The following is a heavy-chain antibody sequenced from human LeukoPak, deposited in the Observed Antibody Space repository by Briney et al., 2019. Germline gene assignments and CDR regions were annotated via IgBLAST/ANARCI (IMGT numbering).Heavy chain of an antibody. D-gene: IGHD1-26*01. CDR1: GFTVSSNY. V-gene: IGHV3-7*05. CDR3: ARARGGSNSDY. CDR2: INQDGSEK. J-gene: IGHJ4*02. Sequence: TGGSLRLSCAASGFTVSSNYMRWVRQAPGKGLDWVASINQDGSEKYYVDSVKGRFTISRDNAKNSLYLQMNSLRADDTAVYYCARARGGSNSDYWGQGTLVTVSS.